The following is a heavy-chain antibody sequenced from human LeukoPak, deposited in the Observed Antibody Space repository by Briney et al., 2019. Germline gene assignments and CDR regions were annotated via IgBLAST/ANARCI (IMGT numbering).Heavy chain of an antibody. V-gene: IGHV4-34*01. J-gene: IGHJ6*02. CDR2: INHSGST. D-gene: IGHD2-8*01. CDR1: GGSFSGYY. CDR3: ARAGVVLMVYAIYYYGMDV. Sequence: SETLSLTCAVYGGSFSGYYWSWLRQPPGKGREWIGEINHSGSTNYNPSLKSRVTISVDTSKNQFSLKLSSVTAADTAVYYCARAGVVLMVYAIYYYGMDVWGQGTTVTVSS.